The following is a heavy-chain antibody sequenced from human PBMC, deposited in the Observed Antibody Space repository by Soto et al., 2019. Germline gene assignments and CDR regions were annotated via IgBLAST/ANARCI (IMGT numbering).Heavy chain of an antibody. V-gene: IGHV4-4*07. D-gene: IGHD2-21*02. Sequence: KPSETLSLTCSVSGGSFSNSYWTWIRQPAGKRLEWIGRIYTSGSTTYNPSLKSRVTLSLDTSKSQFSLRLTSVTAADTAVYYCARAPLRTAIPKDAFDIWGQGTMVTVSS. J-gene: IGHJ3*02. CDR3: ARAPLRTAIPKDAFDI. CDR2: IYTSGST. CDR1: GGSFSNSY.